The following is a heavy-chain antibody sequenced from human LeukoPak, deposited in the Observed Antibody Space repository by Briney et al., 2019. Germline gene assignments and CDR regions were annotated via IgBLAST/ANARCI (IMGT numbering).Heavy chain of an antibody. CDR3: ARAGIVGPWRYFDY. CDR2: ISSSSSYI. V-gene: IGHV3-21*01. CDR1: GFTFSSYS. D-gene: IGHD1-26*01. J-gene: IGHJ4*02. Sequence: GGSLRLSCAASGFTFSSYSMNWVHQAPGKGLEWVSSISSSSSYIYYADSVKGRFTISRDNAKNSLYLQMNSLRAEDTAVYYCARAGIVGPWRYFDYWGQGTLVTVSS.